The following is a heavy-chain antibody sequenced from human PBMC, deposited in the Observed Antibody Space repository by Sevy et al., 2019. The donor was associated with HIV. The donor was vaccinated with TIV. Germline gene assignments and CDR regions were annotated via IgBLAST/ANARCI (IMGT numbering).Heavy chain of an antibody. CDR3: TRWKGAQSILDY. CDR1: GFTFGDFA. D-gene: IGHD2-21*01. V-gene: IGHV3-49*04. Sequence: GGSLRLSCTTSGFTFGDFAMSWVRQAPGKGLEWVAFFKSKRLDGTLHHAAAVKGRFAISRDDSKGIAYLQMNDLKIEDTGVYYYTRWKGAQSILDYWVQGTLDTVSS. J-gene: IGHJ4*02. CDR2: FKSKRLDGTL.